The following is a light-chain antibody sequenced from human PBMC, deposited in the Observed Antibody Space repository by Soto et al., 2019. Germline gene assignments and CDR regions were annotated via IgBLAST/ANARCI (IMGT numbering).Light chain of an antibody. V-gene: IGKV1-5*01. J-gene: IGKJ1*01. CDR2: DAS. CDR1: LSVSNW. Sequence: DIQMTQSPSTLSASVGDRVTITCRASLSVSNWLAWYQQKPGKTPNLLIYDASSLESGVPSRFSGSGSGTEFTLTISSLQPDDSANYYCQQYESYMTFGQGTKVKSN. CDR3: QQYESYMT.